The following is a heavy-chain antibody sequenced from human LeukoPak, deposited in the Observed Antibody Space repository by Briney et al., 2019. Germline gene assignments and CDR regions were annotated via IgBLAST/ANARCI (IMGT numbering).Heavy chain of an antibody. CDR2: IYYSGST. V-gene: IGHV4-59*01. CDR1: GGSISSYY. D-gene: IGHD2-2*01. CDR3: ASYCSSTSCHGFQH. J-gene: IGHJ1*01. Sequence: PSETLSLTCTVSGGSISSYYWSWLRQPPGKGLEWIGYIYYSGSTNYNPSLKSRVTISVDTSKNQFSLKLSSETAADTAVYYCASYCSSTSCHGFQHWGQGTLVTVSS.